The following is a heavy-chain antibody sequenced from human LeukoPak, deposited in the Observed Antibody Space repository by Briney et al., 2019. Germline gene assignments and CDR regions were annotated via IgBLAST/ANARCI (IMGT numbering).Heavy chain of an antibody. V-gene: IGHV1-2*02. Sequence: ASVKVSCKASGYTFTGYYMHWVRQAPGQGLEWMGWINPNSGGTNYAQKLQGRVTMTTDTSTSTAYMELRSLRSDDTAVYYCARSRGVTLWDHFDYWGQGTLVTVSS. CDR1: GYTFTGYY. CDR2: INPNSGGT. CDR3: ARSRGVTLWDHFDY. J-gene: IGHJ4*02. D-gene: IGHD3-10*01.